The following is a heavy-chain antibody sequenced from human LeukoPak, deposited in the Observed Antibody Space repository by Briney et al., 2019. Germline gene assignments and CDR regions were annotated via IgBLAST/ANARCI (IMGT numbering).Heavy chain of an antibody. CDR2: ISYDGSNK. Sequence: GGSLRLSCAASGFTFSSYAMHWVRQAPGKGLEWVAVISYDGSNKYYADSVKGRFTISRDNSKNTLYLQMSSLRAEDTAVYYCVKGRGYYDSSGYYDNWFDPWGQGTLVTVSS. CDR3: VKGRGYYDSSGYYDNWFDP. V-gene: IGHV3-30*14. J-gene: IGHJ5*02. D-gene: IGHD3-22*01. CDR1: GFTFSSYA.